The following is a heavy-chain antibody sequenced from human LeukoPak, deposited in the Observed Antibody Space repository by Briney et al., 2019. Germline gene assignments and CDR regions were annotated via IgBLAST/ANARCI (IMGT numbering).Heavy chain of an antibody. V-gene: IGHV1-2*06. CDR1: GYCCTGDY. CDR2: SNPKSGGT. D-gene: IGHD3-22*01. CDR3: ARDLKRITMIVFDY. Sequence: ASVKVSCRASGYCCTGDYMHWVRQAPGQGIEWMGRSNPKSGGTNYAQKCQSRVTMTRDTSISTAYMELSSLISDDTAVYYCARDLKRITMIVFDYWGQGTLVTGSS. J-gene: IGHJ4*02.